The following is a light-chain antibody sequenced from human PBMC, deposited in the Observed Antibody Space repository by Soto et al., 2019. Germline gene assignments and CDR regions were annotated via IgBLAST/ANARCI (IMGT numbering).Light chain of an antibody. CDR1: QSILYNSNNKHS. V-gene: IGKV4-1*01. J-gene: IGKJ2*01. Sequence: DIVMTQSPDSLAVSLGERATINCKSSQSILYNSNNKHSLAWYQHKPGQPPQLLIYWASTRESGVPDRFSGSGSGRDFTLTISSLQAEDVAVYYCQQYYDTPYTFGQGTKLEIK. CDR2: WAS. CDR3: QQYYDTPYT.